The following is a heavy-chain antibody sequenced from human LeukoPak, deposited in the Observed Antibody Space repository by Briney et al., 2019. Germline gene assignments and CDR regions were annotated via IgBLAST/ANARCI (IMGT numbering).Heavy chain of an antibody. CDR3: ARHVDTAMAPPDY. CDR2: IHYSGST. CDR1: GDSISSYY. Sequence: SETLSLTCTVSGDSISSYYWSWIRQPPGKGREWIGYIHYSGSTNYNPSLKSRVTISVDTSKNQFSLKLSSVTAADTAVYYCARHVDTAMAPPDYWGQGTLVTVSS. D-gene: IGHD5-18*01. J-gene: IGHJ4*02. V-gene: IGHV4-59*08.